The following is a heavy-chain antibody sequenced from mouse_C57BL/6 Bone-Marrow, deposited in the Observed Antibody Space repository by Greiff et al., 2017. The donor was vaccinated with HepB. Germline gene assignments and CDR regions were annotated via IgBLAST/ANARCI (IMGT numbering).Heavy chain of an antibody. J-gene: IGHJ3*01. D-gene: IGHD2-1*01. Sequence: QVQLKESGPGLVAPSQSLSITCTVSGFSLTSYGVHWVRQPPGKGLEWLVVIWSDGSTTYNSALKSRLSISKDNSKSQVFLKMNSLQTDDTAMYYCARHNYGNGDWFAYWGQGTLVTVSA. CDR3: ARHNYGNGDWFAY. CDR1: GFSLTSYG. CDR2: IWSDGST. V-gene: IGHV2-6-1*01.